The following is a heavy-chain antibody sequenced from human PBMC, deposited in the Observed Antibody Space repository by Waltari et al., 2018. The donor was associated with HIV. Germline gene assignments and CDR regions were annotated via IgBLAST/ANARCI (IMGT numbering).Heavy chain of an antibody. D-gene: IGHD1-1*01. CDR2: IYWDENK. Sequence: QITLKESGPALVKPTQTLTLTCTFSGFSLSTSGVGVGWIRQPPGKALEWLAVIYWDENKNYSPSLKSRLTVTKYTSKNQVVLTMTNVDPVDTATYYCAHTLYFNNWSFDYWGQGTLVTVSS. CDR1: GFSLSTSGVG. V-gene: IGHV2-5*02. CDR3: AHTLYFNNWSFDY. J-gene: IGHJ4*02.